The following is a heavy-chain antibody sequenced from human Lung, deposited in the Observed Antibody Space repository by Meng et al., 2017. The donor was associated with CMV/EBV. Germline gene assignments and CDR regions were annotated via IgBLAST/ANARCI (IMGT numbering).Heavy chain of an antibody. J-gene: IGHJ1*01. CDR3: TKGRTREYFQH. CDR1: GFSFDDFA. CDR2: INWDGTST. Sequence: EVQLVESGGVVVQPGGSLGLPCGGFGFSFDDFAMLWVRQAPGKGLEWVSHINWDGTSTYYADSVKGRFIISRDNIRNLLYLQMNSLTVEDSALYYCTKGRTREYFQHWGQGTLVTVSS. V-gene: IGHV3-43D*03.